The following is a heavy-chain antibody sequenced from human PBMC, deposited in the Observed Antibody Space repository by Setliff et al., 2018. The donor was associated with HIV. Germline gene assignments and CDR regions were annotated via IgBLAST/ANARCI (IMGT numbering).Heavy chain of an antibody. D-gene: IGHD1-26*01. CDR1: GASISSSNFY. CDR3: ATFGAKDAFDI. J-gene: IGHJ3*02. V-gene: IGHV4-39*01. Sequence: SETLSLTCTVSGASISSSNFYWSWIRRSPGKGLEWIGSFYFGGRTHYNPSLKSRVTISVDTLRNQFSLDLSSVTAADTAVYYCATFGAKDAFDIWGQGTMVTVSS. CDR2: FYFGGRT.